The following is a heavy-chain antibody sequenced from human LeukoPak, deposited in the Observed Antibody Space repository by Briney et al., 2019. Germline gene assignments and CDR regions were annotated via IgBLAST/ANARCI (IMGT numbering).Heavy chain of an antibody. Sequence: GRSLRLSCAASGFTFSSYAMHWVRQAPGKGLEWVAVISYDGSNKYYADSVKGRFTISRDNSKNTLYLQMNSLRAEDTAVYYCAKCSNDSSGYSIDYWGQGTLVTVSS. J-gene: IGHJ4*02. V-gene: IGHV3-30*04. CDR2: ISYDGSNK. D-gene: IGHD3-22*01. CDR3: AKCSNDSSGYSIDY. CDR1: GFTFSSYA.